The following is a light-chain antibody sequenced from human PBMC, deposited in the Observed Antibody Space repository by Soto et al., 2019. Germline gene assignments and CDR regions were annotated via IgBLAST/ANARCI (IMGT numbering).Light chain of an antibody. CDR1: QTILDSSKNKNY. Sequence: DIVMTQSPDSLAVSLGERATINCESSQTILDSSKNKNYLAWYQVKPGQPPKVLIYWASTRASGIPEGFIGSWSGSNFMLAITILQVEYRAVYFCQHHSTTSLTFGVGTKVEIK. CDR3: QHHSTTSLT. V-gene: IGKV4-1*01. J-gene: IGKJ4*01. CDR2: WAS.